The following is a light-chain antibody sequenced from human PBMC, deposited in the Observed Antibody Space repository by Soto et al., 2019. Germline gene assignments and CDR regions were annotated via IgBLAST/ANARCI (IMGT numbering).Light chain of an antibody. V-gene: IGKV3-20*01. Sequence: EIVLTQSPGTLSLSPGERATLSCRASQSVSSTYLAWYRQKPGQAPRLLIYGASSRATGIPDRFSGSGSGTDFPLTISRLEPEDFAVYYCQQYGTSPQTFGQGTKVELK. J-gene: IGKJ2*01. CDR2: GAS. CDR3: QQYGTSPQT. CDR1: QSVSSTY.